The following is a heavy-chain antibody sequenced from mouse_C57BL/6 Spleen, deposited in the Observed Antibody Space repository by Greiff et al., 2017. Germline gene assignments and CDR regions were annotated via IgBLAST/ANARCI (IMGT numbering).Heavy chain of an antibody. CDR1: GYSFSDYN. J-gene: IGHJ4*01. CDR3: ATYYDYPYAMDY. V-gene: IGHV1-39*01. D-gene: IGHD2-4*01. Sequence: VPLQQSGPELVKPGASVKISCKASGYSFSDYNMNWVKQSNGKSLEWIGVINPNYGTTSYNQKFKGKATLTVDQSSSTAYMQLNSLTSEDSAVYYCATYYDYPYAMDYWGQGTSVTVSS. CDR2: INPNYGTT.